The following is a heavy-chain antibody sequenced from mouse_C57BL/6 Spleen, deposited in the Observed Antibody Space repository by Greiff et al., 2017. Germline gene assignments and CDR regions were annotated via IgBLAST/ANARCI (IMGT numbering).Heavy chain of an antibody. V-gene: IGHV5-4*01. Sequence: EVKLMESGGGLVKPGGSLKLSCAASGFTFSSYAMSWVRQTPEKRLEWVATISDGGSYTYYPDNVKGRFTISRDNAKNNLYLQMSHLKSEDTAMYYCARDPNYGSSPWYFDVWGTGTTVTVSS. CDR1: GFTFSSYA. D-gene: IGHD1-1*01. J-gene: IGHJ1*03. CDR2: ISDGGSYT. CDR3: ARDPNYGSSPWYFDV.